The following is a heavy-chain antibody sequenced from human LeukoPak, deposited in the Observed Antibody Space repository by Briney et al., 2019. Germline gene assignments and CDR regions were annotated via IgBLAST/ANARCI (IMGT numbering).Heavy chain of an antibody. D-gene: IGHD3-10*01. J-gene: IGHJ4*02. CDR1: GFTFSSYA. Sequence: PGGSLRLSCAASGFTFSSYAMHWVRQAPGKGLEWVAVISYDGSNKYYADSVKGRFTISRDNSKNTLYLQMNSLRAEDTAVYYCARDFHITMVRGVISSVFDYWGQGTLVTDSS. V-gene: IGHV3-30-3*01. CDR3: ARDFHITMVRGVISSVFDY. CDR2: ISYDGSNK.